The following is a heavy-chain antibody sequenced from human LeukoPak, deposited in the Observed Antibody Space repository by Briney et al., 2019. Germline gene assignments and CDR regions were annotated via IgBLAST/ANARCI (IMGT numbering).Heavy chain of an antibody. J-gene: IGHJ3*02. V-gene: IGHV4-59*08. CDR2: SHYSGET. CDR1: GASITDYY. CDR3: ARQPGGTAAFDI. Sequence: SETLSLTCTVSGASITDYYWSWIRQPPGKGLEWIAYSHYSGETKYNPSLKSRITISIDTSKNQFSLKLSSVTAADTAVYFCARQPGGTAAFDIWGQGTTVTVSA. D-gene: IGHD1-14*01.